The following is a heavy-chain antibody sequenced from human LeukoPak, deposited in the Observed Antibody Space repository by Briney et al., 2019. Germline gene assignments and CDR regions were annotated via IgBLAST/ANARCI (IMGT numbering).Heavy chain of an antibody. CDR2: IYSGGST. CDR3: ARLGTYGDYGFDY. V-gene: IGHV3-66*01. J-gene: IGHJ4*02. CDR1: GFTLCSYS. Sequence: GGVLRLSRAGPGFTLCSYSLGWGRPAPGEGVGGVSVIYSGGSTYYADSVKGRFTISRDNSKNTLYLQMNSLRAEDTAVYYCARLGTYGDYGFDYWGQGTLVTVSS. D-gene: IGHD4-17*01.